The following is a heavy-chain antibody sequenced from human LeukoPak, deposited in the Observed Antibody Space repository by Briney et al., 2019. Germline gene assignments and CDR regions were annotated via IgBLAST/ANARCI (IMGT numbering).Heavy chain of an antibody. CDR3: ASFRDLGLHHAFDI. D-gene: IGHD2-21*02. CDR2: IIPIFGTA. CDR1: GGTFSSYA. Sequence: GASVKVSCKASGGTFSSYAISWVRQAPGQGLEWMGGIIPIFGTANYAQKFQGRVTITADESTSTAYMELSSLRSEDTAVYYCASFRDLGLHHAFDIWGQGTMVTVSS. V-gene: IGHV1-69*13. J-gene: IGHJ3*02.